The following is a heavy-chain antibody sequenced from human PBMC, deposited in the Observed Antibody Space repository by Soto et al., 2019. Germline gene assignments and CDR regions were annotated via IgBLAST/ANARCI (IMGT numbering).Heavy chain of an antibody. J-gene: IGHJ4*02. CDR1: GGSISSSSYY. CDR3: ARGDIVVVLDY. V-gene: IGHV4-30-4*08. CDR2: IYYSGST. D-gene: IGHD2-21*01. Sequence: SETLSLTCTVSGGSISSSSYYWGWIRQPPGKGLEWIGYIYYSGSTHYNPSLKSRVTISVDTSKNQFSLKLSSVTAADTAVYYCARGDIVVVLDYWGQGTLVTVSS.